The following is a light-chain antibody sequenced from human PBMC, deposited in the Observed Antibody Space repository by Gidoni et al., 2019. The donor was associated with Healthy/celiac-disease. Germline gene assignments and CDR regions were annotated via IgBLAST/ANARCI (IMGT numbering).Light chain of an antibody. Sequence: IVMTQSPLSLPVTPGEPASISCRSSQSLLHSNGYNYLDGYLQKPVQSPQLLIYLGSYRASGVPDRFSGSGSGTDFTLKISRVEAEDVGVFYCMQALQTPLTFGGGTKVEIK. CDR3: MQALQTPLT. CDR2: LGS. J-gene: IGKJ4*01. CDR1: QSLLHSNGYNY. V-gene: IGKV2-28*01.